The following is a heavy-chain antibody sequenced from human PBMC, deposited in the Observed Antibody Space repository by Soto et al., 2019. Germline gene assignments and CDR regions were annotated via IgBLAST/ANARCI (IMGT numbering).Heavy chain of an antibody. D-gene: IGHD6-13*01. CDR3: TTESSSWYWYYYYGMDV. CDR2: IKSKTDGGTT. Sequence: EVQLVESGGGSVKPGGSLRLSCAASGFTFSNAWMSWVRQAPGKGLEWVGRIKSKTDGGTTDYAAPVKGRFTISRDDSKNTLYLQMNSLKTEDTAVYYCTTESSSWYWYYYYGMDVWGQGTTVTVSS. J-gene: IGHJ6*02. V-gene: IGHV3-15*01. CDR1: GFTFSNAW.